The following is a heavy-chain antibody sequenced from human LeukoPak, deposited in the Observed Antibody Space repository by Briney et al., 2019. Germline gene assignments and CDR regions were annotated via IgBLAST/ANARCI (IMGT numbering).Heavy chain of an antibody. CDR1: GFPFSSHG. V-gene: IGHV3-30*03. D-gene: IGHD3-10*01. Sequence: GGSLRLSCAASGFPFSSHGMHWVRQAPGKGLEWVALISYDGSNKYYADSVKGRFTISRDNSKNTLYLQMNSLRAEDTAVYYCARVGVRGAAGAFDIWGQGTMVTVSS. CDR2: ISYDGSNK. J-gene: IGHJ3*02. CDR3: ARVGVRGAAGAFDI.